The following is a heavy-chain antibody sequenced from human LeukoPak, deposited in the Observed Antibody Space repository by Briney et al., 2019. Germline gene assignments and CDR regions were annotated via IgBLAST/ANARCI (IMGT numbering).Heavy chain of an antibody. J-gene: IGHJ4*02. CDR3: ARMRWLQYYFDY. CDR1: GFTFSDYY. D-gene: IGHD5-24*01. V-gene: IGHV3-11*01. CDR2: ISSSGSTI. Sequence: GGSLRLSCAASGFTFSDYYMSWIRQAPGKGLEWVSYISSSGSTIYYADSVKGRFTISRDNTKNSLYLQMNSLRAEDTAVYYCARMRWLQYYFDYWGQGTLVTVSS.